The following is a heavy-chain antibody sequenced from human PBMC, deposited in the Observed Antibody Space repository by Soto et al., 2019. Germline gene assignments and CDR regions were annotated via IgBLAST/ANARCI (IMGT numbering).Heavy chain of an antibody. J-gene: IGHJ5*02. V-gene: IGHV2-5*02. CDR3: AHRRIAMTQNWFDP. D-gene: IGHD6-13*01. CDR1: GFSLSARGVG. CDR2: IYWDDDK. Sequence: QITLKESGPTLVKPTQTLTLTCTFSGFSLSARGVGVGWIRQPPGKALEWLALIYWDDDKRYSPSLKSRLTITKDTSKKQVVLTMTNMDPADTATYYCAHRRIAMTQNWFDPWGQGTLVTVSS.